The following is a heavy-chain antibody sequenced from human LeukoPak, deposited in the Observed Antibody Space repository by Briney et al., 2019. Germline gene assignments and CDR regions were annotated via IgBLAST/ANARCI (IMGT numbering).Heavy chain of an antibody. J-gene: IGHJ6*02. Sequence: GRSLRLSCAASGFTFSSYGIHWVRQAPGKGLEWVAAISYDGSSKYYADSVKGRFTISRDNSKNTLYLQMNSLRAEDTAVYYCARDQGVVIHGKYHYYGMDVWGQGTTVTVSS. D-gene: IGHD2-15*01. CDR3: ARDQGVVIHGKYHYYGMDV. CDR2: ISYDGSSK. V-gene: IGHV3-30*03. CDR1: GFTFSSYG.